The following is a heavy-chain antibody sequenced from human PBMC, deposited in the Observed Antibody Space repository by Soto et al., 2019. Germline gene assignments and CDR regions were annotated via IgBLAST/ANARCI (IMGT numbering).Heavy chain of an antibody. Sequence: SVKVSCKASGGTFSSYTISWVRQAPGQGLEWMGRIILILGIANYAQKFQGRVTISKDTSKNQVVLTMTNMDPVDTATYYCARTFISSGWSDFDYWGQGTLVTVSS. D-gene: IGHD6-19*01. CDR1: GGTFSSYT. CDR2: IILILGIA. CDR3: ARTFISSGWSDFDY. J-gene: IGHJ4*02. V-gene: IGHV1-69*02.